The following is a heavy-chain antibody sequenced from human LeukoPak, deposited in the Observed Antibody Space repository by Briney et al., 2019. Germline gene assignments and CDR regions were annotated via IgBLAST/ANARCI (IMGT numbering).Heavy chain of an antibody. CDR1: GGSISSYY. J-gene: IGHJ4*02. D-gene: IGHD4-17*01. CDR3: ARGYGDPPRFDY. CDR2: IYYSGST. Sequence: SETLSLTCTVSGGSISSYYWSWIRQPPGKGLEWIGYIYYSGSTNYNPPLKSRVTISVDTSKNQFSLKLSSVTAADTAVYYCARGYGDPPRFDYWGQGTLVTVSS. V-gene: IGHV4-59*01.